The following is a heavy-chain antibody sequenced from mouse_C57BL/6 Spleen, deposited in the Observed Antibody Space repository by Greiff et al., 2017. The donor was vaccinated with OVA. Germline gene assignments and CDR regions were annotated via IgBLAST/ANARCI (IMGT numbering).Heavy chain of an antibody. D-gene: IGHD1-1*01. Sequence: EVQLQQSGTVLARPGASVKMSCKTSGYTFTSYWMHWVKQRPGQGLEWIGAIYPGNSDTSYNQKFKGKAKLTAVTSASTAYMELSSLTNEDSAVYYCTRDYGSSYYFDYWGQGTTLTVSS. V-gene: IGHV1-5*01. CDR3: TRDYGSSYYFDY. CDR1: GYTFTSYW. CDR2: IYPGNSDT. J-gene: IGHJ2*01.